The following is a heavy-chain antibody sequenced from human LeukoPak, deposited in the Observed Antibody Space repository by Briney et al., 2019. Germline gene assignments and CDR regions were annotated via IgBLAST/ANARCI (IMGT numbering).Heavy chain of an antibody. D-gene: IGHD4-17*01. CDR1: GFTFTNYA. CDR3: ARDPNGNYVGAFDFQR. J-gene: IGHJ1*01. Sequence: GGSLRLSSAASGFTFTNYAMTWVRQAPGKGLEWVSSISGAGTYYVHSVKGRLTISRNNYKNTLCLQIKSLRAEDTAIYYCARDPNGNYVGAFDFQRWGQGTLVTVSS. CDR2: ISGAGT. V-gene: IGHV3-23*01.